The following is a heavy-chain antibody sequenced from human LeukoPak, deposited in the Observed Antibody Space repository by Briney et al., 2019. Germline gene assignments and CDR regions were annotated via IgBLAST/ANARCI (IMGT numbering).Heavy chain of an antibody. CDR3: TSISLGY. CDR1: GFTFSSYG. V-gene: IGHV3-15*01. J-gene: IGHJ4*02. CDR2: IKSKIDGGTT. Sequence: GGSLRLSCAASGFTFSSYGMHWVRQAPGKGLEWVCRIKSKIDGGTTDYAAPVKGRFTISRDDSKKTLYLQLNSLKTEDTAVYYCTSISLGYWGQGTLVTVSS.